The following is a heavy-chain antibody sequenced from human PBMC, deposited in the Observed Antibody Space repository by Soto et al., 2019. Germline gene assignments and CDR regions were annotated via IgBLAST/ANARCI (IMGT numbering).Heavy chain of an antibody. CDR1: GGSISSSSYY. CDR3: ASDSSGYSSGWYLSGRVGYYYYGMGV. V-gene: IGHV4-39*01. CDR2: IYYSGST. Sequence: PSETLSLTCTVSGGSISSSSYYWGWIRQPPGKGLEWIGSIYYSGSTYYNPSLKSRVTISVDTSKNQFSLKLSSVTAADTVVYYCASDSSGYSSGWYLSGRVGYYYYGMGVWGQGTTVT. D-gene: IGHD6-19*01. J-gene: IGHJ6*02.